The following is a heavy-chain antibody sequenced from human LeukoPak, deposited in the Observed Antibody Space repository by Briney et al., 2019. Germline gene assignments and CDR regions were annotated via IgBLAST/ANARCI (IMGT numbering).Heavy chain of an antibody. J-gene: IGHJ4*02. V-gene: IGHV4-39*01. CDR3: ARQRGYSSYRPRRYYFDY. CDR2: IYYSGST. CDR1: GGCISSSSYY. D-gene: IGHD5-18*01. Sequence: PSETLSLTCTVSGGCISSSSYYWGWIRQPPGKGLEWIGSIYYSGSTYYNPSLKSRVTISVDTSKNQFSLKLSSVTAADTAVYYCARQRGYSSYRPRRYYFDYWGQGTLVTVSS.